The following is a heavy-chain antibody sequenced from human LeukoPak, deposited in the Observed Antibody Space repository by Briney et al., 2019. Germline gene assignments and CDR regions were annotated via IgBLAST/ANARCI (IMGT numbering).Heavy chain of an antibody. Sequence: GGSLRLSCAASGFTFSSYAMSWVRQASGKGAEWVANIRPDGNVAFHVDFVKGRFSISRDNAKNTLYLQMNGLRVEDTALYYCARDDHWGWDKWGRGTLVTVSS. J-gene: IGHJ4*02. CDR1: GFTFSSYA. CDR3: ARDDHWGWDK. CDR2: IRPDGNVA. V-gene: IGHV3-7*01. D-gene: IGHD7-27*01.